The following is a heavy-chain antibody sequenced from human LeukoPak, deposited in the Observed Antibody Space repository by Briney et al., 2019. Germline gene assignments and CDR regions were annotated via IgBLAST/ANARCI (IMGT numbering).Heavy chain of an antibody. D-gene: IGHD1-14*01. Sequence: GASVKVSCKASGYTFTSYYMHWVRQAPGQGLEWMGIINPSGGSTSYAQKFQGRVTMTRDMSTSTVYMELSSLRSEDTAVYYCARSLVSPSRTNAFDIWGQGTMVTVSS. V-gene: IGHV1-46*01. J-gene: IGHJ3*02. CDR1: GYTFTSYY. CDR3: ARSLVSPSRTNAFDI. CDR2: INPSGGST.